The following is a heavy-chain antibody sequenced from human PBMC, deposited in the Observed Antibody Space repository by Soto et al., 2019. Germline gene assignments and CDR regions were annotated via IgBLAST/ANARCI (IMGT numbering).Heavy chain of an antibody. CDR3: ARLSKEGFDP. V-gene: IGHV4-31*03. CDR1: GGSISSAGYY. Sequence: QVQLRESGPGLVKPSQTLSLTCTVSGGSISSAGYYWNWIRQHPGKGLEWIGYIYYSGTAYYNPSLKSRVTMSVDTSKNHFSLRLTSVTAADTAVYYCARLSKEGFDPWGQGTLVTVSS. J-gene: IGHJ5*02. CDR2: IYYSGTA.